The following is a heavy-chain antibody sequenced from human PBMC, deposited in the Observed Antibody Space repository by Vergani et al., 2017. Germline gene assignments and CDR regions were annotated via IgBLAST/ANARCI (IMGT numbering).Heavy chain of an antibody. V-gene: IGHV1-2*06. Sequence: QVQLMQSGPVMKKPGGSMKVSCQASESTFSDYNIHWVRQAPGQGLQWMGRISPKTSDTDYLQRFQDRVTMTRDASTKTVYLKMTRLTSDDTAIYYCAHSWNFGRRDWFDSWGPGTLVTVSS. CDR3: AHSWNFGRRDWFDS. D-gene: IGHD1-26*01. J-gene: IGHJ5*01. CDR2: ISPKTSDT. CDR1: ESTFSDYN.